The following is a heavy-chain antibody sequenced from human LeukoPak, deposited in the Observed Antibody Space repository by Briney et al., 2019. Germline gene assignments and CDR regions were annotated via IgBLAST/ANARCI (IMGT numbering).Heavy chain of an antibody. D-gene: IGHD3-10*01. CDR2: TFTSGIT. CDR1: GGSISLYY. V-gene: IGHV4-4*07. CDR3: ARETSGTYYNPLGYMDV. J-gene: IGHJ6*03. Sequence: PSETLSLTCTVSGGSISLYYCNWILQPAGKGLEWIGRTFTSGITNYNPSLKSRVTMSVDTSKNQFSLNLSSVIAADTAIYYCARETSGTYYNPLGYMDVWGKGTTVTVSS.